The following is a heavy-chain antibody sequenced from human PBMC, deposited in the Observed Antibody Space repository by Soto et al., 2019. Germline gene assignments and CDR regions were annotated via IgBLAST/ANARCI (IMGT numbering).Heavy chain of an antibody. CDR3: ARDRSSSGYDFDY. CDR1: GGSISSGGYY. V-gene: IGHV4-31*03. Sequence: QVQLQESGPGLVKPSQTLSLTCTVSGGSISSGGYYWSWIRQHPGKGLEWIGYVYYSGSTYYNPSLKSRISISVDTSKTQFSLRLSSVTAADTAAYYRARDRSSSGYDFDYWGQGTLVTVSS. CDR2: VYYSGST. J-gene: IGHJ4*02. D-gene: IGHD6-13*01.